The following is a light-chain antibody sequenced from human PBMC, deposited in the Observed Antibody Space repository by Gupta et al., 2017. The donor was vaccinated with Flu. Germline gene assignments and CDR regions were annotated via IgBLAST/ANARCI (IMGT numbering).Light chain of an antibody. CDR3: SSYTSSSTLYV. Sequence: QSALTQPASVSGSPGQSTTISCTGTSSDVGCYNYVAGYQKHPGKAPKLLIYEVSNRPSGVSNRFSGSKSGNTASLTISGLQAEDEADYYCSSYTSSSTLYVFGTGTKVTVL. V-gene: IGLV2-14*01. CDR2: EVS. CDR1: SSDVGCYNY. J-gene: IGLJ1*01.